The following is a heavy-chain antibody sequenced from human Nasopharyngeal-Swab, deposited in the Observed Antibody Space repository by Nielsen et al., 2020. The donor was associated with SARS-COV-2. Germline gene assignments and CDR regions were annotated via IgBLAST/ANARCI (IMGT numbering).Heavy chain of an antibody. CDR3: AREIVGASYYYYGMDV. J-gene: IGHJ6*02. Sequence: WVRQAPGQGLEWMGIINPSGGSTSYAQKFQGRATMTRDTSTSTVYMELSSPRSEDTAVYYCAREIVGASYYYYGMDVWGQGTTVTVSS. V-gene: IGHV1-46*01. D-gene: IGHD1-26*01. CDR2: INPSGGST.